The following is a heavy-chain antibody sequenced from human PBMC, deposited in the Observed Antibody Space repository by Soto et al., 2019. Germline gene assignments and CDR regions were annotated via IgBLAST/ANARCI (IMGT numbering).Heavy chain of an antibody. CDR1: GFTFSSYG. Sequence: GGSLRLSCAASGFTFSSYGMHWVRQAPGKGLEWVAVISYDGSNKYYADSVKGRFTIARDNSKNTLYLQMNSLRAEDTAVYYCAKDVVVGATTGLGDYYYYYGMDVWGQGTTVTVSS. J-gene: IGHJ6*02. V-gene: IGHV3-30*18. D-gene: IGHD1-26*01. CDR2: ISYDGSNK. CDR3: AKDVVVGATTGLGDYYYYYGMDV.